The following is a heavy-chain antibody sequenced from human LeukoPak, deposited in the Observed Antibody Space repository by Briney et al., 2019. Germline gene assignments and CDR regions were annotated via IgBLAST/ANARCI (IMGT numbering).Heavy chain of an antibody. CDR1: GFTFSSYA. V-gene: IGHV3-23*01. D-gene: IGHD4-17*01. CDR2: ISGSGGST. J-gene: IGHJ3*02. CDR3: AKDPRDYPNPDAFDI. Sequence: GGSLRLSCAASGFTFSSYAMSWVRQAPGKGLEWVSGISGSGGSTYYADSVKGRFTISRDNSKNTLYLQMNSLRAEDTAVYYCAKDPRDYPNPDAFDIWGQGTMVTVSS.